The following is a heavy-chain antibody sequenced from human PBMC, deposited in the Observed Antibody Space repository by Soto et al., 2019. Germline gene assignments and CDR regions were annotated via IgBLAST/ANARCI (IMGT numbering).Heavy chain of an antibody. J-gene: IGHJ4*01. Sequence: GGSLRLSCAASGFTFDDYAMHWVRQAPGKGLEWVSLISGDGGSTNYADSVKGRFTISRDNSKNSLYLQMNSLRTEDTALYYCAKDIHCSSTSCYRGFDFWGQGTLVTVSS. CDR2: ISGDGGST. CDR1: GFTFDDYA. V-gene: IGHV3-43*02. D-gene: IGHD2-2*02. CDR3: AKDIHCSSTSCYRGFDF.